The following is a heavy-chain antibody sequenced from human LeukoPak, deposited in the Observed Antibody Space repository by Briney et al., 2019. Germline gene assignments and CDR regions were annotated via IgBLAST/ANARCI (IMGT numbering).Heavy chain of an antibody. CDR1: GGTFSSYA. CDR3: ARGVAAAGIGLFDY. CDR2: IIPIFGTA. J-gene: IGHJ4*02. D-gene: IGHD6-13*01. Sequence: SVMVSCKASGGTFSSYAISWVRQAPGQGLEWVGGIIPIFGTANYAQKFQGRVTITADESTSTAYMELSSLRSEDTAVYYCARGVAAAGIGLFDYWGQGTLVTVSS. V-gene: IGHV1-69*13.